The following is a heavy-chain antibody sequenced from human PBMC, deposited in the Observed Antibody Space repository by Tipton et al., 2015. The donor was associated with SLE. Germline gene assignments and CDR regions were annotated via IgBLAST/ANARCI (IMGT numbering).Heavy chain of an antibody. Sequence: SLRLSCEASSLTFSTYGMNWVRQAPGKGLEWISYISPSGRPIYYADSVKGRFTISRDIAKNSLSLHMNSLRAEDTAVYFCVSSYSASSREEFQHWGQGPLVTVSS. V-gene: IGHV3-48*03. D-gene: IGHD5-12*01. CDR1: SLTFSTYG. J-gene: IGHJ1*01. CDR2: ISPSGRPI. CDR3: VSSYSASSREEFQH.